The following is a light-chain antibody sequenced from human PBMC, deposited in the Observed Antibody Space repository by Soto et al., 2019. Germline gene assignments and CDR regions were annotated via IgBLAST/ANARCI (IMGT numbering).Light chain of an antibody. V-gene: IGKV1-6*01. CDR2: DAS. Sequence: AIQLTQSPSSLSASVGDRVTITCRASQGISSYLGWYQQKPGKAPNLLIYDASTLHSGVPSRFSGGGSGTDFTLTINSLQPEDFATYYCLQDYNYPYTFGQGTRLEIK. CDR3: LQDYNYPYT. J-gene: IGKJ5*01. CDR1: QGISSY.